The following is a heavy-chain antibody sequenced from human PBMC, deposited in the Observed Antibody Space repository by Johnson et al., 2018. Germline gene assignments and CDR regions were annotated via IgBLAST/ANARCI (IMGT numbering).Heavy chain of an antibody. CDR3: ARDPTGYYYMDI. D-gene: IGHD4-11*01. V-gene: IGHV4-59*13. CDR2: IYTSGST. J-gene: IGHJ6*03. Sequence: QVQLQESGPGLVKPSETLSLTCSVSGGSISFYYWNWMRQSPGKGLEWIGNIYTSGSTIYNPSLKSRVTISVDTSKNQFSLKLSSVTAADTAVYYCARDPTGYYYMDIWGKGTTVTVSS. CDR1: GGSISFYY.